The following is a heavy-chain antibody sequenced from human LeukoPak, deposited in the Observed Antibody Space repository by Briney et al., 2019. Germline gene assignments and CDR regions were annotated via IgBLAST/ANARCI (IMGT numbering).Heavy chain of an antibody. CDR2: INHSGST. J-gene: IGHJ6*03. D-gene: IGHD1-20*01. CDR3: ARGLLGITGKYYYYYMDV. V-gene: IGHV4-39*07. CDR1: GGSISSGSYY. Sequence: SETLSLTCTVSGGSISSGSYYWGWIRQPPGKGLEWIGEINHSGSTNYNPSLKSRVTISVDTSKNQFSLKLSSVTAADTAVYYCARGLLGITGKYYYYYMDVWGKGTTVTVSS.